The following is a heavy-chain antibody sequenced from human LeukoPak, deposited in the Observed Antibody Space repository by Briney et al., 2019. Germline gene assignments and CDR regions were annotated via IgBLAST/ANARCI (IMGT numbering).Heavy chain of an antibody. J-gene: IGHJ6*03. CDR3: ARVVMKAFYYYYMDV. Sequence: GASVTVSCKASGYTFIYYDVNWVRQAPGQGREWMGWMNPTSGDTGYAQKFQGRVTMTRSMSKNTAYMELSRLRSEDTAVYFCARVVMKAFYYYYMDVWGKGTT. D-gene: IGHD2-21*01. V-gene: IGHV1-8*01. CDR2: MNPTSGDT. CDR1: GYTFIYYD.